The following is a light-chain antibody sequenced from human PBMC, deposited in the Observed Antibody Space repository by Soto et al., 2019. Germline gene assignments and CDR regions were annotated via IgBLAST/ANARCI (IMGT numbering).Light chain of an antibody. J-gene: IGKJ1*01. CDR1: QSISSY. CDR3: QQSYSTPWT. V-gene: IGKV1-39*01. Sequence: DIQMTQSPSSLSASVGDRVTITCRASQSISSYLNWYQQKPGKAPKLLSYAASSLQSGVPSRFSGSGSGTDFTLTISSLQPEDFANYYCQQSYSTPWTFGQGTKVEIK. CDR2: AAS.